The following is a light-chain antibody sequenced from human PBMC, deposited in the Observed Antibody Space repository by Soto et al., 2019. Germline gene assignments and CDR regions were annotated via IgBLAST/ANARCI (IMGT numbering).Light chain of an antibody. J-gene: IGKJ1*01. Sequence: TQSQATLSVSVGDSATLSRRASQTISSWLAWYQQKPGKAPDLLIYDASRLAGGVPSRFSGSESGTEFTLTIGSLQPDDFATYFCQQYYNYSTFGQGTKVDIK. CDR2: DAS. CDR1: QTISSW. V-gene: IGKV1-5*01. CDR3: QQYYNYST.